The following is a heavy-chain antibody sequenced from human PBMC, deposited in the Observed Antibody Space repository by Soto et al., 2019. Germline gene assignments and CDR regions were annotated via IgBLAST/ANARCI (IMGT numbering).Heavy chain of an antibody. J-gene: IGHJ4*02. V-gene: IGHV3-23*01. CDR2: ISGSGGST. D-gene: IGHD3-22*01. Sequence: GGSLRLSCAASGFTFSSYAMSWVRQAPGKGLEWVSAISGSGGSTYYADSVKGRFTISRDNSKNTLYLQMNSLRAEDTAVYYCAKTGDYYDSSGYYADWGQGTLVTVSS. CDR1: GFTFSSYA. CDR3: AKTGDYYDSSGYYAD.